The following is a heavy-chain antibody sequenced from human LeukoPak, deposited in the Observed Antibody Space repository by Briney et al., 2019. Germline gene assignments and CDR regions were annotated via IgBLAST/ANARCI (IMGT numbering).Heavy chain of an antibody. CDR2: IYYGGST. V-gene: IGHV4-59*01. CDR1: GGSISSYY. D-gene: IGHD5/OR15-5a*01. Sequence: PSETLSLTCTVSGGSISSYYWSWIRQPPGKGLEWIGYIYYGGSTNYNPSLKSRVTISVDTSKNQFSLKLSSVTAADTAVYYCARVAVLSTFDYWGQGTLVTVSS. J-gene: IGHJ4*02. CDR3: ARVAVLSTFDY.